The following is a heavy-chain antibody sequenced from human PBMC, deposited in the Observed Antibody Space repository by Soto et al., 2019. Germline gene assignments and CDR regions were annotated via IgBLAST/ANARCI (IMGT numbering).Heavy chain of an antibody. CDR2: ISYSGTT. D-gene: IGHD5-18*01. Sequence: SETLSLTCTVSGGSFSPNYWSWIRQPPGEGLEWIGFISYSGTTSYSPSLKSRLAISLDTSKNQFSLSLSSVTAADTAVYYCARGRGYSYGLDPWGQGTLVTVSS. V-gene: IGHV4-30-4*01. CDR3: ARGRGYSYGLDP. J-gene: IGHJ5*02. CDR1: GGSFSPNY.